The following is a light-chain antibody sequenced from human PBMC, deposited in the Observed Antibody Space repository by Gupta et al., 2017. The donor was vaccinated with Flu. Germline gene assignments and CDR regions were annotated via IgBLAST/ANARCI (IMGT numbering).Light chain of an antibody. J-gene: IGKJ1*01. CDR3: QQYNTDSRT. V-gene: IGKV1-5*03. CDR1: QSISTY. Sequence: DIQVTQSPSTLSAFVGDRVTITCRASQSISTYLAWYQQKPGKAPNLLIYKASSLETGVPSRFSGWGSGTEFGLTISSLQPDDFATYYCQQYNTDSRTFGQGTIVEI. CDR2: KAS.